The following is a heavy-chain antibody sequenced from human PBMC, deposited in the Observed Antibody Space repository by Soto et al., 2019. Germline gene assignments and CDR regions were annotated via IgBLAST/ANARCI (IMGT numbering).Heavy chain of an antibody. Sequence: GGSLRLSCRTSGLTFRTYLMSWVRQAPGKGLEWEANIQTDGSEAYYADSVEGRFTISRDNTKNSLYLQMNSLRADDTAMSYSDTYDDSDWETYRLRHWGQGTLVTVSS. D-gene: IGHD3-16*02. CDR3: DTYDDSDWETYRLRH. CDR2: IQTDGSEA. J-gene: IGHJ4*02. V-gene: IGHV3-7*01. CDR1: GLTFRTYL.